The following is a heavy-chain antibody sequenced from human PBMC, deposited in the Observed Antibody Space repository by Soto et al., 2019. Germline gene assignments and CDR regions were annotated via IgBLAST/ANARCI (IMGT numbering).Heavy chain of an antibody. D-gene: IGHD2-15*01. CDR3: ARGRIVVGLDYYYMDV. CDR2: INPSSGNT. V-gene: IGHV1-46*01. CDR1: GYTFTSYY. Sequence: ASVKVSCKASGYTFTSYYMHWVRQAPGQGLEWMGRINPSSGNTSYAQKLQGRVTMTTDTSTSTAYMELRSLRSDDTAVYYCARGRIVVGLDYYYMDVWGKGTTVTVSS. J-gene: IGHJ6*03.